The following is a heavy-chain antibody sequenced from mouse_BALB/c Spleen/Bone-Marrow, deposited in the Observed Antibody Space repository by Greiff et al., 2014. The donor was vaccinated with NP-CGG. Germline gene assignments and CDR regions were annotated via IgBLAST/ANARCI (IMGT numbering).Heavy chain of an antibody. CDR2: ISYSGST. Sequence: EVKVVESGSSLVKPSQTLSLTCSVTGDSITSGYWNWIRKFPGNKLEYMGYISYSGSTYYNPSLKSRISISRDISKNQYYLQLNSVTTEDTATYYCARDSSGGILAMDYWGQGTSVTVSS. D-gene: IGHD3-2*01. CDR3: ARDSSGGILAMDY. V-gene: IGHV3-8*02. CDR1: GDSITSGY. J-gene: IGHJ4*01.